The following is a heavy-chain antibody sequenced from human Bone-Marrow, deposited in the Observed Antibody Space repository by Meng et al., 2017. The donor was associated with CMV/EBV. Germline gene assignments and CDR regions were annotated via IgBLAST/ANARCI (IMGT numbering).Heavy chain of an antibody. V-gene: IGHV3-23*01. Sequence: ASGFTFGTYAMTWVRQAPGKGLEWVSTISGSGDNTYYADSVKGRFAISRDNSKNTVYLQMDSLRAEDTAVFYCAKDQKWVKPHYFDYWGQGTLVTVSS. CDR1: GFTFGTYA. CDR2: ISGSGDNT. D-gene: IGHD1-26*01. CDR3: AKDQKWVKPHYFDY. J-gene: IGHJ4*02.